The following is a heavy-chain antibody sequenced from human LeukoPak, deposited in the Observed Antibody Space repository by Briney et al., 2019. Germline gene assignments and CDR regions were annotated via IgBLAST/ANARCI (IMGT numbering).Heavy chain of an antibody. J-gene: IGHJ4*02. V-gene: IGHV3-23*01. CDR1: GFTFSSYA. CDR3: ASGYDSLPMGLLPTLDY. D-gene: IGHD5-12*01. CDR2: ISGSGGST. Sequence: SGGSLRLSCAASGFTFSSYAMSWVRQAPGKGLEWVSAISGSGGSTYYADSVKGRFTISRDNSKNTLYLQMNSLRAEDTAVYYCASGYDSLPMGLLPTLDYWGQGTLVTVSS.